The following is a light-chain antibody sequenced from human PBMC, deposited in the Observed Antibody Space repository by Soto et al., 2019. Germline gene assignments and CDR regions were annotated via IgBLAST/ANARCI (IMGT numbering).Light chain of an antibody. V-gene: IGKV3-20*01. CDR3: QKSDNLPCT. Sequence: EFVLTQSPATLSLSPGERATLSYRASQILSTDDFSWYQQKPGQPPRLLIYSTSRRISGVPDRFSASGSGIDFTLTISRLEPEDFAVYYCQKSDNLPCTFGQGTKLEIK. CDR1: QILSTDD. J-gene: IGKJ2*02. CDR2: STS.